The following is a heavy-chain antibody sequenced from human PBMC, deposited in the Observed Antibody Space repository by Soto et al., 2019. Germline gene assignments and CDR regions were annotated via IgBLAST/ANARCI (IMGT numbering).Heavy chain of an antibody. J-gene: IGHJ3*02. D-gene: IGHD5-18*01. CDR2: IYSGGST. V-gene: IGHV3-66*01. CDR1: GFTVSSNY. Sequence: GGSLRLSCAASGFTVSSNYMSWVRQAPGKGLEWVSVIYSGGSTYYADSVKGRFTISRDNSKNTLYLQMNSLRAEDTAVYYCARDPRGYSYGYVAFDIWGQGTMVTVSS. CDR3: ARDPRGYSYGYVAFDI.